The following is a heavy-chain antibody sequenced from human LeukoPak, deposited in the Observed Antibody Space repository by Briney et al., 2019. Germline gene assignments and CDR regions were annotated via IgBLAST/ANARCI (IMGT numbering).Heavy chain of an antibody. V-gene: IGHV1-46*01. CDR3: ARRAGIFGRSNLNWFDP. CDR2: INPSGGST. CDR1: GYTFTSYY. D-gene: IGHD3-3*01. J-gene: IGHJ5*02. Sequence: ASVKVSCKASGYTFTSYYMHWVRQAPGQGLEWMGIINPSGGSTSYAQKLQGRVTMTRDTSTSTVYMELSSLRSEDTAVYYCARRAGIFGRSNLNWFDPWGQGTLVTVSS.